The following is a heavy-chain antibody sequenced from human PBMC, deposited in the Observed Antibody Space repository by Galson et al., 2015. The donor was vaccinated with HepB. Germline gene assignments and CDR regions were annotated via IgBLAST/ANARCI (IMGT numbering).Heavy chain of an antibody. CDR1: GFIFRNYA. CDR2: ISYGGGSK. V-gene: IGHV3-30-3*01. D-gene: IGHD3-10*02. CDR3: ARVASISVNFYYYVMDV. Sequence: SLRLSCAASGFIFRNYAMHWVRQAPGKGLEWVAAISYGGGSKFYADSVKGRFSISRDNSKDTQYLQLNSLRAEDTAVYYCARVASISVNFYYYVMDVWGQGTTVTVTS. J-gene: IGHJ6*02.